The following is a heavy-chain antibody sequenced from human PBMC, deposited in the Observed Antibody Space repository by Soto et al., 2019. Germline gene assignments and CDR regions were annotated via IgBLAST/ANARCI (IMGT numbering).Heavy chain of an antibody. Sequence: GGSLRLSCAASGFTFSSYDMSWVRQAPGKGLEWVSAISGSGGSTYYADSVKGRFTISRDNSKNTLYLQMNSLRAEDTAVYYCAKDKLGTTWFDPWGQGPLVTVSS. J-gene: IGHJ5*02. CDR3: AKDKLGTTWFDP. V-gene: IGHV3-23*01. CDR2: ISGSGGST. CDR1: GFTFSSYD. D-gene: IGHD1-7*01.